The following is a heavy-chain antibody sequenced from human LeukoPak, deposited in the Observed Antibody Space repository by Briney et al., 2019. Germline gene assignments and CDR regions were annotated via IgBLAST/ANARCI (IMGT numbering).Heavy chain of an antibody. CDR1: GGSISNGVYY. V-gene: IGHV4-31*03. D-gene: IGHD2-15*01. Sequence: SQTLSLTCTVSGGSISNGVYYWSWIRQHPGKGLELIGYIYYSGSTYYSPSLKSRLTMSVNTSKNQFSLKLSSMTAADTAVYYCARDLGGGSFDFWGQGTLVTVSS. CDR2: IYYSGST. J-gene: IGHJ4*02. CDR3: ARDLGGGSFDF.